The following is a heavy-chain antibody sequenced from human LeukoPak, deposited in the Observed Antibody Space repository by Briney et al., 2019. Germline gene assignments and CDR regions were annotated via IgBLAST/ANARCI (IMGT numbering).Heavy chain of an antibody. J-gene: IGHJ4*02. D-gene: IGHD3-10*01. CDR2: ISGSGGST. CDR3: AKGGREGSGSYYIATLYCFDY. V-gene: IGHV3-23*01. CDR1: GFTFSSYA. Sequence: GGSLRLSCAASGFTFSSYAMSWVRQAPGKGLEWVSAISGSGGSTYYADSVKGRFTISRDNSKNTLYLQMNSLRAEDTAVYYCAKGGREGSGSYYIATLYCFDYWGQGTLVTVSS.